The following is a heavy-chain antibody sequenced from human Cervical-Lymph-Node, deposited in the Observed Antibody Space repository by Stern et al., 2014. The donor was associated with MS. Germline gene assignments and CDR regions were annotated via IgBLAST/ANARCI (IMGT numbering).Heavy chain of an antibody. CDR3: ARDSRHSSSWYSVGFDY. J-gene: IGHJ4*02. Sequence: VQLVESGAEVKKPGSSVKVSCQASGGTFSSYAISWVRQAPGQGLEWMGGIIPIFGTANYAQKFQGRVTITADESTSTAYMELSSLRSEDTAVYYCARDSRHSSSWYSVGFDYWGQGTLVTVSS. CDR2: IIPIFGTA. V-gene: IGHV1-69*01. D-gene: IGHD6-13*01. CDR1: GGTFSSYA.